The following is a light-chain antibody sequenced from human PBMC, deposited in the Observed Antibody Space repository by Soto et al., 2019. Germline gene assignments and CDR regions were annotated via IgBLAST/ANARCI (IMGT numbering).Light chain of an antibody. V-gene: IGKV3-11*01. CDR1: QSVSSY. Sequence: EIVLTQSPATLSLSPGERATLSCRASQSVSSYLAWYQQKPGQAPRLLIYDASKRATGISARFSGSGSGTDFTLTISSLEPEDFATYYCQHYNSYSEAFGQGTKVDIK. J-gene: IGKJ1*01. CDR3: QHYNSYSEA. CDR2: DAS.